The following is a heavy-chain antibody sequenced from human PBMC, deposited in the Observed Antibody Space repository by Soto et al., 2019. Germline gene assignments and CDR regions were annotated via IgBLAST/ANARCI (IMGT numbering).Heavy chain of an antibody. J-gene: IGHJ5*02. V-gene: IGHV4-59*01. CDR3: ARVAADIASWLDP. CDR2: IYYSGVT. D-gene: IGHD5-12*01. CDR1: GDSISTYN. Sequence: QGQLQESGPGLVKPSETLSLTCTVSGDSISTYNWGWIRQPPGKGLEWIGCIYYSGVTNYNPSLKSRVTISVDTPKNQLSLKLNSVTAADTAVYYGARVAADIASWLDPWGQGTLVTVSS.